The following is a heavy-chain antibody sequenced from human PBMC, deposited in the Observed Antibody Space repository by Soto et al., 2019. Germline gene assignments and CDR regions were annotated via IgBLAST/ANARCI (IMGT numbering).Heavy chain of an antibody. CDR2: IIPVFNTA. V-gene: IGHV1-69*13. CDR3: ARGRYGGNPNYWYFDL. D-gene: IGHD2-15*01. CDR1: GGTFSSYA. J-gene: IGHJ2*01. Sequence: SVKVSCKASGGTFSSYAISWVRQAPGQGLEWMGGIIPVFNTANYAQKFQGRVTITADESTSTAYMELSSLRSEDTAVYYCARGRYGGNPNYWYFDLWGRGTLVTVSS.